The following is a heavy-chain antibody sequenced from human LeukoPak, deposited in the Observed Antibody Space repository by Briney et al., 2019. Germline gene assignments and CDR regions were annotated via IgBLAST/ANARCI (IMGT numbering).Heavy chain of an antibody. CDR1: GFTFSSYG. CDR3: AKSLDYGGNRARLDF. J-gene: IGHJ4*02. D-gene: IGHD4-23*01. CDR2: ISGSGGST. Sequence: GGSLRLSCAASGFTFSSYGMSWVRQAPGKGLEWVSAISGSGGSTYYADSVKGRFTISRDNSKNTLYLQMNSLRVDDTAVYYCAKSLDYGGNRARLDFWSQGTLVTVSS. V-gene: IGHV3-23*01.